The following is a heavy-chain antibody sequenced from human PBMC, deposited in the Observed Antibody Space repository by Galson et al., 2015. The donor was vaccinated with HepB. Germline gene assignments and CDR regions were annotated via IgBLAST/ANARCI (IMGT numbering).Heavy chain of an antibody. D-gene: IGHD6-19*01. CDR1: GYSFTNYW. J-gene: IGHJ4*02. CDR2: IWPGDSDT. V-gene: IGHV5-51*01. CDR3: ARKGKDSSGIRYFDS. Sequence: QSGAEVKKPGESLKISCKGSGYSFTNYWIAWVRQMPGKGLEWMGIIWPGDSDTRYSPSFQGQVTISADKSISTAYLQWSSLKASDTGIYYCARKGKDSSGIRYFDSWGQGTLVTVSS.